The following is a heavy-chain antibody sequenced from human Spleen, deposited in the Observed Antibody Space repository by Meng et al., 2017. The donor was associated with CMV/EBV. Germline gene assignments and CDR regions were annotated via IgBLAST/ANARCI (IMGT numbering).Heavy chain of an antibody. CDR2: INNDGSGT. Sequence: PGKGLVWVSRINNDGSGTNYADSVKGRFTISRDNAKNTLYLQMNSLRAEDTAMYYCAKIMPSTPTGDYDFWSGYESRYFYYYYGMDVWGQGTTVTVSS. CDR3: AKIMPSTPTGDYDFWSGYESRYFYYYYGMDV. J-gene: IGHJ6*02. D-gene: IGHD3-3*01. V-gene: IGHV3-74*01.